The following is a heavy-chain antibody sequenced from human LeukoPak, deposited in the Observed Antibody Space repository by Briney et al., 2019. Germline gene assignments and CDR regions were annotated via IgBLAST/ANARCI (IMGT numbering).Heavy chain of an antibody. J-gene: IGHJ6*03. V-gene: IGHV3-23*01. CDR3: AKVGENSGWTPYEGNYYYYMDV. CDR2: MSSSDDGR. D-gene: IGHD6-19*01. CDR1: GFSFSSYA. Sequence: GGSLRLSCATSGFSFSSYAMSWVRQAPGKGLEWVSAMSSSDDGRYYAASVRGRFTISRDTSRSTLYLQMNSLRAEDTAVYYCAKVGENSGWTPYEGNYYYYMDVWGKGTTVTISS.